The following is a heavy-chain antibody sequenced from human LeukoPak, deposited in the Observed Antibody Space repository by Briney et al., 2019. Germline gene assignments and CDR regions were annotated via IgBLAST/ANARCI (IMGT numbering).Heavy chain of an antibody. V-gene: IGHV4-30-4*07. CDR2: IYYSGST. Sequence: PSETLSLTCAVSGGSISSGGYSWSWIRQPPGKGLEWIGYIYYSGSTYYNPSLKSRVTISVDTSKNQFSLKLSSVTAADTAVYYCARDGGWYNWFDPWGQGTLVTVSS. CDR3: ARDGGWYNWFDP. J-gene: IGHJ5*02. D-gene: IGHD6-19*01. CDR1: GGSISSGGYS.